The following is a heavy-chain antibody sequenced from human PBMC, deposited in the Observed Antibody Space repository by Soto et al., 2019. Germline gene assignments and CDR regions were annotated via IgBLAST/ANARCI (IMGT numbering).Heavy chain of an antibody. CDR2: INWNGGST. Sequence: EVQLVESGGGVVRPGGSLRLSCAASGFTFDDYGMSWVRQAPGKGLEWVSGINWNGGSTGYADSVKGRFTISRDNAKNSLYMQMNSLRAEDTALYYCARDAASMVRGVTVYYFDYWGQGTLVTVSS. CDR3: ARDAASMVRGVTVYYFDY. CDR1: GFTFDDYG. J-gene: IGHJ4*02. D-gene: IGHD3-10*01. V-gene: IGHV3-20*04.